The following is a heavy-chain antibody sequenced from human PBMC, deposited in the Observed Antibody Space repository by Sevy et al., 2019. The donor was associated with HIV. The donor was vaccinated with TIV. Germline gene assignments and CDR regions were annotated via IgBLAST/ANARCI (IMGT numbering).Heavy chain of an antibody. Sequence: GGSLRLSCTASGFTFSHFGIHWDRQAPGKGLEWVALMWYGGNDKYYADSVKGRFTISRDSSKNTLYLQMNNLRAEDTAVYYCARGPSLIVAGAAGYLDYWGQRTLVTVSS. CDR2: MWYGGNDK. CDR1: GFTFSHFG. J-gene: IGHJ4*02. V-gene: IGHV3-33*01. CDR3: ARGPSLIVAGAAGYLDY. D-gene: IGHD2-21*01.